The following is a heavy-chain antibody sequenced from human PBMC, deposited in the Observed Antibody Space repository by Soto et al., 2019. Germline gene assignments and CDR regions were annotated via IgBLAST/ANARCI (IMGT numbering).Heavy chain of an antibody. Sequence: QVQLVESGGGLVKPGGSLSLSCEASGFTFSTYYMSWIRQAPGKGLEWVSTITSGSTSAAYADSVKGRFTISRDDAKNSLYLQMNSLRAEDPALYYCAREYYYTMDVWGRGTTVTVSS. J-gene: IGHJ6*02. CDR2: ITSGSTSA. CDR3: AREYYYTMDV. CDR1: GFTFSTYY. V-gene: IGHV3-11*05.